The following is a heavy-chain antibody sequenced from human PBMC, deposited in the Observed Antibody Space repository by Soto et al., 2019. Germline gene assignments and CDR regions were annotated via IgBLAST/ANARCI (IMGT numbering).Heavy chain of an antibody. CDR2: IIPIFGTA. D-gene: IGHD5-12*01. Sequence: SSVKVSCKDSEGPFSSYAITGVRQAPGQGLEWLGGIIPIFGTANYAQKFQGRVTITADESTCTAYMELSSLRSEDTDVYYCALCKLVEMATMLEAFDIWGQGTMVTVSS. V-gene: IGHV1-69*13. CDR3: ALCKLVEMATMLEAFDI. J-gene: IGHJ3*02. CDR1: EGPFSSYA.